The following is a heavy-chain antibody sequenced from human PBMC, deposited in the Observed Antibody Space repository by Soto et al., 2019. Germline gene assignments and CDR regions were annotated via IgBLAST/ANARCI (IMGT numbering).Heavy chain of an antibody. CDR3: ARVRPGWYQLLKGRDHYGMDV. V-gene: IGHV1-8*01. J-gene: IGHJ6*02. Sequence: ASVKVSCKASGYTFTSYDINWVRQATGQGLEWMGWMNPNSGNTGYAQKFQGRVTMTRNTSISTAYMELSSLRSEDTAVYYCARVRPGWYQLLKGRDHYGMDVWGQGTTVTSP. CDR1: GYTFTSYD. CDR2: MNPNSGNT. D-gene: IGHD2-2*01.